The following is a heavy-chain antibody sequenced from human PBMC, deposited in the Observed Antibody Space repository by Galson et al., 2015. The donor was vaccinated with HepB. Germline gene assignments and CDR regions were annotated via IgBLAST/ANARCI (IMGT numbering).Heavy chain of an antibody. D-gene: IGHD3-10*01. Sequence: SLRLSCAASGFTVSRSYMAWVRQAPGKGLVWVSRINSDGSSATYADSVKGRFTISRDNAKNTLYLQMNSLRTEDTAVYFCARGPHYYGSEHYGMDVWGQGTTVSVSS. CDR3: ARGPHYYGSEHYGMDV. CDR1: GFTVSRSY. CDR2: INSDGSSA. J-gene: IGHJ6*02. V-gene: IGHV3-74*01.